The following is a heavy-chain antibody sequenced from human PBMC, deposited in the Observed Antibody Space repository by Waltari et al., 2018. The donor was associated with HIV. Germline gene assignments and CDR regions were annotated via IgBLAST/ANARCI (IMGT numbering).Heavy chain of an antibody. J-gene: IGHJ6*02. Sequence: VQVVESGGGLIQPGGSLRLSCAASGFSVSNNYMNWVRQAPGKGLGLVSVIYSGCLTYYSVSVKGRFTISRDTSRNTVYLQMDSLGGEDTAIYYCAREGVGRDGLYGMDVWGQGTTVTVSS. D-gene: IGHD3-10*01. V-gene: IGHV3-53*01. CDR2: IYSGCLT. CDR3: AREGVGRDGLYGMDV. CDR1: GFSVSNNY.